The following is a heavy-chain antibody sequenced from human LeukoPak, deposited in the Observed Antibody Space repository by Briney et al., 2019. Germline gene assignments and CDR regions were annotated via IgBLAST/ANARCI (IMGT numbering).Heavy chain of an antibody. Sequence: GGSLRLSCAASGFTVSSNYMSWVRQASGKGLEWVAHIRSKANNYATIYAASVKGRFTISRDDSKNTAYLQMNSLKTEDTAVYYCARPSQYGSGTDYYFDSWGQGTLVTVSS. CDR3: ARPSQYGSGTDYYFDS. D-gene: IGHD3-10*01. V-gene: IGHV3-73*01. CDR2: IRSKANNYAT. J-gene: IGHJ4*02. CDR1: GFTVSSNY.